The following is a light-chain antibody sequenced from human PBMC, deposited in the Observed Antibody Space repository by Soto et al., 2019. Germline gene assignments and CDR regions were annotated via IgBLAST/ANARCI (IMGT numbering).Light chain of an antibody. J-gene: IGLJ1*01. V-gene: IGLV2-14*01. CDR1: SSDVGGYNY. CDR3: SSYTSSSTLYV. Sequence: QSVLTQPASVSGSPGQSITISCTGTSSDVGGYNYVSWYQQHPGKAPKLLIYEVSYRPSGVSNRFSGSKSGNTASLTISGLQAEDGADYYCSSYTSSSTLYVFGTGTKVTVL. CDR2: EVS.